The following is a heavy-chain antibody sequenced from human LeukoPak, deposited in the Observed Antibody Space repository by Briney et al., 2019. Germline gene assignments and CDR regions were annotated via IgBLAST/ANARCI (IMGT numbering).Heavy chain of an antibody. D-gene: IGHD3-10*01. V-gene: IGHV3-53*05. CDR1: GFTVNSKY. CDR2: VYSGGQT. Sequence: GGSLRLSCAASGFTVNSKYMSWVRQAPGAGLEWVSVVYSGGQTYYADSVKGRFTISRDISKNTLYLQMNSLKTEDTALYYCAKDIGSYGTVAFDIWGQGTMVTVSS. J-gene: IGHJ3*02. CDR3: AKDIGSYGTVAFDI.